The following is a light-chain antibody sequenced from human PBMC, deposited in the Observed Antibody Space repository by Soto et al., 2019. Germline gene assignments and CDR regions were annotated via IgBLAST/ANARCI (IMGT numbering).Light chain of an antibody. CDR2: DAS. V-gene: IGKV3-11*01. CDR3: QQSYSTPV. CDR1: QSVSTY. Sequence: EIVLTQSPATLSLSPGEGATLSCRASQSVSTYLAWYQQRPGQAPRLLIYDASNRAAGIPARFSGSGSGTDFTLTISSLQPEDFATYYCQQSYSTPVFGQGTRLEIK. J-gene: IGKJ5*01.